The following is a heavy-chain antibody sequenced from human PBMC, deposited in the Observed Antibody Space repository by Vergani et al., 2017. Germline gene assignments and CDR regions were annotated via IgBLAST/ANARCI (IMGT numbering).Heavy chain of an antibody. CDR3: ARVLIGLGIDQDSFDI. J-gene: IGHJ3*02. D-gene: IGHD7-27*01. Sequence: EVQLVESGGGLVQPGGSLRLSCAVSGFTFSSYWMHWVRTATGKGLVWVSRINRDGSSTSYADSVKGRFTIASDNAKNTLYLQMNSLRAEDTAVFYCARVLIGLGIDQDSFDIWGQGTMVTVSS. CDR2: INRDGSST. V-gene: IGHV3-74*01. CDR1: GFTFSSYW.